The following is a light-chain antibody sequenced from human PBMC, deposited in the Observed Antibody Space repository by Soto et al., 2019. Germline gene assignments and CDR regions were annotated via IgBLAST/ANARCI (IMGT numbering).Light chain of an antibody. J-gene: IGLJ1*01. Sequence: QSVLTQPASVSGSPGQSITISCTGANSDIGNYDFVSWYRQHPGEAPKVLIFDVSNRPSGISNRFSGSKSGNTASLTIYGLQAEDEADYFCSSYTSTSSFHVFGTVTKVTVL. CDR1: NSDIGNYDF. CDR2: DVS. V-gene: IGLV2-14*03. CDR3: SSYTSTSSFHV.